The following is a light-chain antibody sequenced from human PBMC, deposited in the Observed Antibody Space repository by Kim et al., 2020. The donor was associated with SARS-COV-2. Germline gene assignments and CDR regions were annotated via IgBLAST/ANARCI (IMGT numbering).Light chain of an antibody. J-gene: IGKJ1*01. V-gene: IGKV3-20*01. CDR1: QSVSSTY. CDR2: GAS. Sequence: EDVLTQSPGTLSLSVGERATLSCRASQSVSSTYLAWYQQKPGQAPRLVIYGASNRATGIPDRFSGSGSGTDFTLSISRLEPEEFAVYYCQQYGRSSWTFGQGTKVDIK. CDR3: QQYGRSSWT.